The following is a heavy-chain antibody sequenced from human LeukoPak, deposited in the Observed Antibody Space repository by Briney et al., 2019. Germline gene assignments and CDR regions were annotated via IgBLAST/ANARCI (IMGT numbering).Heavy chain of an antibody. Sequence: SVKVSCKASGGTFSSYAISWVRQAPGQGLEWMGGIIPIFGTANYAQRFQVRVTITADESTSTAYMELSSLRSEDTAVYYCASTVTSDIVVVPAAIAWFDPWGQGTLVTVSS. V-gene: IGHV1-69*01. D-gene: IGHD2-2*01. CDR3: ASTVTSDIVVVPAAIAWFDP. CDR2: IIPIFGTA. CDR1: GGTFSSYA. J-gene: IGHJ5*02.